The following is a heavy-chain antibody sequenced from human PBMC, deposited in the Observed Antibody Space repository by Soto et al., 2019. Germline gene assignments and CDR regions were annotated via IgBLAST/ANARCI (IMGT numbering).Heavy chain of an antibody. CDR3: AYSSTPFDY. CDR1: GFTFSSYA. CDR2: ISGSGGST. D-gene: IGHD6-13*01. Sequence: EVQLLESGGCLVQPGGSLRLSCAASGFTFSSYAMSWARQAPGKGLEWVSAISGSGGSTYYADSVKGRFTISRDNSKNTMYLQMNSLRAEDTAVYYCAYSSTPFDYWGQGTLVTVSS. V-gene: IGHV3-23*01. J-gene: IGHJ4*02.